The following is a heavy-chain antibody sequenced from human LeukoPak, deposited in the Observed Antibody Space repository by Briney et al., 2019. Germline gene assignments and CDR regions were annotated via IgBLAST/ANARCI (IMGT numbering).Heavy chain of an antibody. D-gene: IGHD5-18*01. V-gene: IGHV3-66*01. Sequence: GGSLRLSCAASGFTVSSNYMSWVRQAPRKELEWVSVIYSGGSTYYADSVKGRFTISRDNSKNTLYLQMNSLRAEDTAVYYCARAQIQLWGYYYYGMDVWGQGTTVTVSS. CDR1: GFTVSSNY. CDR2: IYSGGST. CDR3: ARAQIQLWGYYYYGMDV. J-gene: IGHJ6*02.